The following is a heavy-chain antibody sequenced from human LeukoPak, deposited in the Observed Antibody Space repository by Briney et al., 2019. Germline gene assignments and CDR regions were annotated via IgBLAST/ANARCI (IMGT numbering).Heavy chain of an antibody. CDR1: GFTFSRYW. J-gene: IGHJ1*01. V-gene: IGHV3-74*01. CDR2: IKSDGKT. CDR3: ARAPSEVGGYYPEYFRH. Sequence: PGGSLRLSCEASGFTFSRYWMHWVRQAPGKGLVWISRIKSDGKTNYADSVKGRFTISRDNAKNPVSLQLNSLRADDTGVYYCARAPSEVGGYYPEYFRHWGQGTLVTVSS. D-gene: IGHD3-3*01.